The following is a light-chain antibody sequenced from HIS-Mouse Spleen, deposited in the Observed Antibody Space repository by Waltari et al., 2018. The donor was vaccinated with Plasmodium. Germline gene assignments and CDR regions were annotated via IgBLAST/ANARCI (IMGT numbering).Light chain of an antibody. CDR3: QQYNNWSFT. V-gene: IGKV3-15*01. Sequence: EIVMTQSPATLSVYTGESATLACRASQSVSSNLAWYQQKPGQAPRLLIYGASTRATGIPARFSGSGSGTEFTLTISSLQSEDFAVYYCQQYNNWSFTFGPGTKVDIK. J-gene: IGKJ3*01. CDR2: GAS. CDR1: QSVSSN.